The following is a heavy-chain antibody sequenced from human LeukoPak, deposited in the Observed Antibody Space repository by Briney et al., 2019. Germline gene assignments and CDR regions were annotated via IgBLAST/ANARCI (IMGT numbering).Heavy chain of an antibody. V-gene: IGHV5-51*01. CDR3: ARLHPGSGSSVDY. Sequence: GESLKISCKGSGYSFSSQWIGWVRQIPGKGLEWMGIIYPGDSDTRYSPSFQGQVTISADKSISTAYLQWSSLKASDTAMYYCARLHPGSGSSVDYWGQGTLVTVSS. D-gene: IGHD3-10*01. J-gene: IGHJ4*02. CDR2: IYPGDSDT. CDR1: GYSFSSQW.